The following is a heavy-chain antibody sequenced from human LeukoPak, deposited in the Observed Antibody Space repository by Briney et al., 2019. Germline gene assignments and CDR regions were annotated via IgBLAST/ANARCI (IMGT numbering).Heavy chain of an antibody. J-gene: IGHJ4*02. Sequence: GGSLRLSCAASRFTFSSYSMNWVRQAPGKGLEWVSSISSSSSYIYYADSVKGRFTISRDNAKNSLYLQMNSLRAEDTAVYYCAREGDYGDYEGGFDYWGQGTLVTVSS. CDR2: ISSSSSYI. D-gene: IGHD4-17*01. CDR1: RFTFSSYS. CDR3: AREGDYGDYEGGFDY. V-gene: IGHV3-21*01.